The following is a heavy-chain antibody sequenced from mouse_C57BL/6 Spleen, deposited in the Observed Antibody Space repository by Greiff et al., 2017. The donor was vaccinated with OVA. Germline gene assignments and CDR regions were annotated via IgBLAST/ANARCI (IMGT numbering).Heavy chain of an antibody. J-gene: IGHJ4*01. V-gene: IGHV5-12*01. CDR2: ISNGGGST. CDR1: GFTFSDYY. CDR3: ARHDYGSFYAMDY. Sequence: EVKLVESGGGLVQPGGSLKLSCAASGFTFSDYYMYWVRQTPEKRLEWVAYISNGGGSTYYPDTVKGRFTISRDNAKNTLYLQMSRLKSEDTAMYYCARHDYGSFYAMDYWGQGTSVTVSS. D-gene: IGHD1-1*01.